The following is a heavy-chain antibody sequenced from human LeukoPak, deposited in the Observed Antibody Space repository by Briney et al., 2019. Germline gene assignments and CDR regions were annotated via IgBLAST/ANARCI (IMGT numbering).Heavy chain of an antibody. V-gene: IGHV3-66*04. CDR1: GHTVSSY. Sequence: GGSLRLSCAASGHTVSSYMSWVRQAPGKGLEWVSVIYSGGSIYYADSVKGRFTISRDKSKNTLYLQMNSLRAEDTAVYYCARPPYGGVDYWGQGTLVTVSS. D-gene: IGHD4-23*01. CDR2: IYSGGSI. J-gene: IGHJ4*02. CDR3: ARPPYGGVDY.